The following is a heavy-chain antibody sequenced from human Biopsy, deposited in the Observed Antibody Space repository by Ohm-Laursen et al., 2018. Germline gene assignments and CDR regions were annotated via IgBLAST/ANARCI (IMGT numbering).Heavy chain of an antibody. Sequence: SLRLSCAAPGFRFDDYAMQWVRQAPGKGLEWVSGISWSSGTIGYADSVKGRFTVSRDNAKNSLFLQMNSLRVEDTALYYCVKSAYSSGFWEASNYWGQGTLVTVSS. CDR3: VKSAYSSGFWEASNY. V-gene: IGHV3-9*01. CDR2: ISWSSGTI. CDR1: GFRFDDYA. D-gene: IGHD6-19*01. J-gene: IGHJ4*02.